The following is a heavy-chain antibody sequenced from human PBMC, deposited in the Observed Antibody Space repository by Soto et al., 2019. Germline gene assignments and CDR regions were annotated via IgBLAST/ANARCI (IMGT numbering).Heavy chain of an antibody. J-gene: IGHJ4*02. CDR3: ARQNYAASYYFDY. CDR1: GGSISSSRYY. CDR2: IYYSGST. D-gene: IGHD1-7*01. Sequence: PSETLSLTCTVSGGSISSSRYYWGWIRQPPGKGLGWIGSIYYSGSTYYNPSLKSRVTISVDTSKNQFSLKLSSVTAADTAVYYCARQNYAASYYFDYWGQGTLVTVSS. V-gene: IGHV4-39*01.